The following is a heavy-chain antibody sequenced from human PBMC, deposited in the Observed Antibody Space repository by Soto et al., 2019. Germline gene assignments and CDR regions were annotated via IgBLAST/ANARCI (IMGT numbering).Heavy chain of an antibody. J-gene: IGHJ4*02. D-gene: IGHD4-17*01. Sequence: QVQLVQSGAEVKKPGASVKVSCKASGHTFTGNHMHWVRQAPGQGLEWMGYIDLDSRNTRYAQKFQGRVTTTRDTSITTAYMELSGLRSDDTAVYYCGLEPTVTGGFDYWGQGTLVTVSS. CDR1: GHTFTGNH. CDR2: IDLDSRNT. CDR3: GLEPTVTGGFDY. V-gene: IGHV1-2*02.